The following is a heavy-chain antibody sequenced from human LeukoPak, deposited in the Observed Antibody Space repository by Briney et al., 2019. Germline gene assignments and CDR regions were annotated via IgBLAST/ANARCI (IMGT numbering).Heavy chain of an antibody. CDR2: IDASGST. J-gene: IGHJ4*02. D-gene: IGHD6-13*01. V-gene: IGHV4-61*02. CDR3: ARLVGSSWYREVLRGRDY. CDR1: GGSISSGTLY. Sequence: SETLSLTCTVSGGSISSGTLYWSWIRQPAGKGLEWIGRIDASGSTNYNPSLQSRITMSVDTSKNQFSLKLSSVTAADTAVYYCARLVGSSWYREVLRGRDYWGQGTLVTASS.